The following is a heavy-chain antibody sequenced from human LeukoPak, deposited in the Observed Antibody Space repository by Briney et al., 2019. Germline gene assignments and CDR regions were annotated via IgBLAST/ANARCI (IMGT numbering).Heavy chain of an antibody. CDR1: GYSLTTYY. D-gene: IGHD2-8*01. CDR3: ASVYLYGMDV. J-gene: IGHJ6*02. V-gene: IGHV1-46*01. Sequence: PRASVKVSCKASGYSLTTYYVHWVRQAPGQGLEWMAIINPSGGGTKYAQKFQGRVTMTRDTPTNTVYMELSSLRTEDTAVYYCASVYLYGMDVWGQGTTVTVSS. CDR2: INPSGGGT.